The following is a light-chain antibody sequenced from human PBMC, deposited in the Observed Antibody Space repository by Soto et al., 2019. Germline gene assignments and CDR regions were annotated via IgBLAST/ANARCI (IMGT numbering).Light chain of an antibody. CDR1: SSDVGGYNY. CDR3: SSYTTSNTRQIV. J-gene: IGLJ1*01. CDR2: DVS. V-gene: IGLV2-14*03. Sequence: QSVLTQPASVSWSPGQSITISCTGTSSDVGGYNYVSWYQHHPGKAPKLIIYDVSNRPSGVSNRFSGSKPGNTASLTISGLQPEDEADYYCSSYTTSNTRQIVFGTGTKVTVL.